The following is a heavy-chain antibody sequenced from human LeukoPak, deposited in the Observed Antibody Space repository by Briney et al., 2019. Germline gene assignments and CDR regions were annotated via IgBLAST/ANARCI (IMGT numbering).Heavy chain of an antibody. Sequence: SGGSLRLSFEPSGFTVSSNYMSGVRQAPGKGLEWVSVIYSGGSTYYADSVKGRFTISRDNSKNTLYLQMNSLRAEDTAVYYCARAIVGATSDAFDIWGQGTMVTVSS. J-gene: IGHJ3*02. D-gene: IGHD1-26*01. V-gene: IGHV3-53*01. CDR2: IYSGGST. CDR3: ARAIVGATSDAFDI. CDR1: GFTVSSNY.